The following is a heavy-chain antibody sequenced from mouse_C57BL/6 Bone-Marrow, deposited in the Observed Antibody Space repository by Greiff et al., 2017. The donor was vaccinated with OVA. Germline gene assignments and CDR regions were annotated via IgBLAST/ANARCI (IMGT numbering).Heavy chain of an antibody. CDR2: INPSSGYT. V-gene: IGHV1-7*01. D-gene: IGHD1-1*01. J-gene: IGHJ2*01. Sequence: QVQLKQSGAELVKPGASVKLSCKASGYTFTSYWMHWVKQRPGQGLEWIGYINPSSGYTKYNQKFKDKATLTADKSSSTAYMQLSSLTYEDSAVYYGAMGYYGSSYDCWGQGTTLTVSA. CDR3: AMGYYGSSYDC. CDR1: GYTFTSYW.